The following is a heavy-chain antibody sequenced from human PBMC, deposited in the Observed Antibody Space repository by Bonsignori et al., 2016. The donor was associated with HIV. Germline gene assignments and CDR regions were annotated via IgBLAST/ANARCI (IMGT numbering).Heavy chain of an antibody. J-gene: IGHJ1*01. V-gene: IGHV1-18*01. Sequence: WVRQAPGQGLEWMGWISGFNGATDHRQDLQDRLTMTTDTATSTAFMELRGLRSDDTAVYYCARWTRITPGDTGAKFFQYWGQGSLVTVSS. D-gene: IGHD2-21*02. CDR3: ARWTRITPGDTGAKFFQY. CDR2: ISGFNGAT.